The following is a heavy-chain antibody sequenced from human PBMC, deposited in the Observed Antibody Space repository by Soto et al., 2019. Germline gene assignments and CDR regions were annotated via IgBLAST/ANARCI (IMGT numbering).Heavy chain of an antibody. Sequence: SETLSLTCTVSGGSISSSSYYWGWIRQPPGKGLEWIGSIYYSGRTYYNPSLKSRVTISVDTSKNQFSLKLSSVTAADTAVYYCARLNIYGDYVPDYFDYWGQGTLVTVSS. D-gene: IGHD4-17*01. CDR2: IYYSGRT. CDR1: GGSISSSSYY. J-gene: IGHJ4*02. CDR3: ARLNIYGDYVPDYFDY. V-gene: IGHV4-39*01.